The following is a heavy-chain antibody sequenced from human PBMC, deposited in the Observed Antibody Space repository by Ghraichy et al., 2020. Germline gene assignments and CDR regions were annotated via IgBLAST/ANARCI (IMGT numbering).Heavy chain of an antibody. CDR2: ISSSSSYI. CDR1: GFTFSSYS. D-gene: IGHD4-17*01. CDR3: ARDSGYGDYAPVDY. J-gene: IGHJ4*02. Sequence: GSLRLSCAASGFTFSSYSMNWVRQAPGKGLEWVSSISSSSSYIYYADSVKGRFTISRDNAKNSLYLQMNSLRAEDTAVYYCARDSGYGDYAPVDYWGQGTLVTVSS. V-gene: IGHV3-21*01.